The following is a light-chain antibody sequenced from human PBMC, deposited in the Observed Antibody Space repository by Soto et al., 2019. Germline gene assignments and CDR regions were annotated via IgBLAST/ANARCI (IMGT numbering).Light chain of an antibody. CDR2: DGI. Sequence: QSALTQPASVSGSPGQSITISCTGPSVDVGRYILVSWYQQHPGKAPKLIIYDGIKRPSGVSNRFSGSQSGNTASLTISGLQAEDEADYYCCSYADSRASPYVFGTGTKANVL. V-gene: IGLV2-23*01. CDR1: SVDVGRYIL. CDR3: CSYADSRASPYV. J-gene: IGLJ1*01.